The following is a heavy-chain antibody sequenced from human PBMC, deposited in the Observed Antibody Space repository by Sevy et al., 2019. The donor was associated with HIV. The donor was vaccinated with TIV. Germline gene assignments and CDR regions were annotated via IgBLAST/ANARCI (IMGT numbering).Heavy chain of an antibody. J-gene: IGHJ3*02. D-gene: IGHD3-22*01. Sequence: GGSLGLSCAASGFTFSSYAMHWVRQAPGKGLEWVAVISYDGSNKYYADSVKGRFTISRDNSKNTLYLQMNSLRAEDTAVYYCARARITMIEVASGAFDIWGQWTMVTVSS. V-gene: IGHV3-30-3*01. CDR1: GFTFSSYA. CDR3: ARARITMIEVASGAFDI. CDR2: ISYDGSNK.